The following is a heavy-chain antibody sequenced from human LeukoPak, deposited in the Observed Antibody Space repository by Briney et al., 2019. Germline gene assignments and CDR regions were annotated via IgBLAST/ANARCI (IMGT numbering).Heavy chain of an antibody. Sequence: GGSLRLSCAASGFTFSSYGMHWVRQAPGKGLEWVAVIRYDGSNKYYADSVKGRFTISRDNSKNTLYLQMNSLRAEDTAVYYCAKDRDDYVGRYFDYWGQGTLVTVSS. D-gene: IGHD3-16*01. CDR1: GFTFSSYG. J-gene: IGHJ4*02. CDR3: AKDRDDYVGRYFDY. CDR2: IRYDGSNK. V-gene: IGHV3-30*02.